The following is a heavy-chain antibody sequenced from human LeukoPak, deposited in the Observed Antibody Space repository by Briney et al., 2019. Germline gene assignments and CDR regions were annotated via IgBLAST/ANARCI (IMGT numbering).Heavy chain of an antibody. CDR2: ISAYNGHT. J-gene: IGHJ4*02. CDR1: GYTFTSYG. CDR3: ARGFPPRRNYDSSGYYSYYFDY. Sequence: ASVKVSCKASGYTFTSYGITWVRQAPGQGLEWMGWISAYNGHTKYPQKLQGRVTMTTDTSTSTAYMELRSLRSDDTAVYYCARGFPPRRNYDSSGYYSYYFDYWGQGTLVTVSS. V-gene: IGHV1-18*01. D-gene: IGHD3-22*01.